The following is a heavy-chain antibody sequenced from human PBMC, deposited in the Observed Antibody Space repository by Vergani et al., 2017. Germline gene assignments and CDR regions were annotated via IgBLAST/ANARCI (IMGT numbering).Heavy chain of an antibody. CDR3: ARDWSIAAAGSAFDI. J-gene: IGHJ3*02. CDR2: ISSSSSTI. CDR1: GFTFSSYS. Sequence: LEESGGGSVKPGGSLRLSCAASGFTFSSYSMNWVRQAPGKGLEWVSYISSSSSTIYYADSVKGRFTISRDNAKNSLYLQMNSLRAEDTAVYYCARDWSIAAAGSAFDIWGQGTMVTVSS. D-gene: IGHD6-13*01. V-gene: IGHV3-48*01.